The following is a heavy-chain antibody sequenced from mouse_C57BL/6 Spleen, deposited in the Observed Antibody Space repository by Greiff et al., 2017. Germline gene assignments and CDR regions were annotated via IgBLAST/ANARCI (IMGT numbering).Heavy chain of an antibody. Sequence: DVKLVESGGGLVKPGGSLKLSCAASGFTFSSYTMSWVRQTPEKRLEWVATISGGGGNTYYPDSVKGRFTIARDNAKNTLYLQMSSLRSEDTALYYCARGKGYDDGFAYWGQGTLVTVSA. J-gene: IGHJ3*01. CDR2: ISGGGGNT. D-gene: IGHD2-2*01. CDR1: GFTFSSYT. V-gene: IGHV5-9*01. CDR3: ARGKGYDDGFAY.